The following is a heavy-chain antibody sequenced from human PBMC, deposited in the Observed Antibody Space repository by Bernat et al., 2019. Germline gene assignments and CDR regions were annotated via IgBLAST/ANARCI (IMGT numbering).Heavy chain of an antibody. V-gene: IGHV3-23*01. J-gene: IGHJ5*02. CDR1: GFTFSSYA. D-gene: IGHD2-21*02. CDR2: IGGSGGST. Sequence: EVQLLDSGGGLVQPGGSLRLSCAASGFTFSSYAMSWVRQAPGKGLEWVSAIGGSGGSTYYADSGKGRFTISRDNSKNTLYLQVSSLRAEDTAIYYCAKSSALLVPVWFDPWGQGTLVTVSS. CDR3: AKSSALLVPVWFDP.